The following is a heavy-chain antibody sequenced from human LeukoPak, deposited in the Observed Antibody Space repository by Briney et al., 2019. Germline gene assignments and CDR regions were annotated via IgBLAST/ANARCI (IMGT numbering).Heavy chain of an antibody. J-gene: IGHJ4*02. CDR3: AIQSIVPRPGY. D-gene: IGHD6-6*01. V-gene: IGHV1-18*01. Sequence: ASVKVSCKTYGYTFTSHGISWVRQAPGQGLEWMGWISAFNGETHYAQNLQGRVTMTTDTSTSTAYMELRSLRSDDTAVYYCAIQSIVPRPGYWGQGTLVTVSS. CDR2: ISAFNGET. CDR1: GYTFTSHG.